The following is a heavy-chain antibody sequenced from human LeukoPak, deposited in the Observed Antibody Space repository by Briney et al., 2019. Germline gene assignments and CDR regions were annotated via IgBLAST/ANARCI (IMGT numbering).Heavy chain of an antibody. CDR3: AKGWDLEY. CDR2: ISGSGGST. D-gene: IGHD1-26*01. J-gene: IGHJ4*02. V-gene: IGHV3-23*01. Sequence: PGGSLRLSRAASGFTFSSFAMTWVRQAPGKGLEWVSAISGSGGSTFFAASVRGRFTISRENSKNTFYLQMNSLRAEDTAVYYCAKGWDLEYWGQGILVTVSS. CDR1: GFTFSSFA.